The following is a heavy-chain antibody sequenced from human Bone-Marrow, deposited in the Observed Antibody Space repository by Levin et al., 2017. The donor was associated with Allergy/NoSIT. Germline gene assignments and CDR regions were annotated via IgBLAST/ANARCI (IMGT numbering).Heavy chain of an antibody. Sequence: SCAASGFTFSNAWMSWVRQAPGKGLEWVGRIKSKTDGGTTDYAAPVKGRFTIPRDDSKNTLYLQMNSLKTEDTAVYYCTTDIYGSGSYYPYYFDYWGQGTLVTVSS. CDR3: TTDIYGSGSYYPYYFDY. CDR1: GFTFSNAW. V-gene: IGHV3-15*01. J-gene: IGHJ4*02. CDR2: IKSKTDGGTT. D-gene: IGHD3-10*01.